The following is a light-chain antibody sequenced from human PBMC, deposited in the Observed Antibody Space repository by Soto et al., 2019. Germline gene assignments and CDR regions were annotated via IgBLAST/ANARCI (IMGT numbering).Light chain of an antibody. V-gene: IGKV3-20*01. CDR3: QQYNDWPLT. CDR1: QSVSSSY. CDR2: GAS. Sequence: EIVLTQSPGTLSLSPGERATLSYRASQSVSSSYLAWYQQKPGQPPRLLIYGASGRATGTPDRFSGSGSGTDFSLTISRLEPEDSAVYYCQQYNDWPLTFGGGTKVDIK. J-gene: IGKJ4*01.